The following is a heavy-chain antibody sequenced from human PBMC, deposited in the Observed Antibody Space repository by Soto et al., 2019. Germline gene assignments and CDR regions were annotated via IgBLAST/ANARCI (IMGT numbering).Heavy chain of an antibody. J-gene: IGHJ5*01. V-gene: IGHV3-23*01. Sequence: EVQLLESGGGLVQPGGSLRLSCAASGFTFSSYAMSWVRQAPGKGLEWVSAISGSGGSTYYADSVKGRFTISRDNSKNTLYLQMNSLRAEDTAVYYCAKPSVPRPRKTVTFDFWGQVTLVTFSS. D-gene: IGHD4-17*01. CDR3: AKPSVPRPRKTVTFDF. CDR1: GFTFSSYA. CDR2: ISGSGGST.